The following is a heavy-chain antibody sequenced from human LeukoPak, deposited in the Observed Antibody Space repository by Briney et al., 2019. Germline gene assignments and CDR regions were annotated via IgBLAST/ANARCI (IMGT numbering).Heavy chain of an antibody. V-gene: IGHV4-61*01. D-gene: IGHD3-22*01. CDR1: GGSVSSGRYY. CDR2: ISYSGST. Sequence: PSETLSLTCTVSGGSVSSGRYYWSWIRQPPGKGLEWIGYISYSGSTNYNHSLKSRVTISVDTSKNQFSLKLSSVTAADTAVYYRARAVSSVVVIPFWGQGTLVTVSS. J-gene: IGHJ4*02. CDR3: ARAVSSVVVIPF.